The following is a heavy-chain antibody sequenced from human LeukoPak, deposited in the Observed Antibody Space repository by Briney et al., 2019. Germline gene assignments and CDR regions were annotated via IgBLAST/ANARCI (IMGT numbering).Heavy chain of an antibody. Sequence: GGSLRLSCTASGFTFSSYWMSWVRQAPGKGLEWVANIKQDGSEKDYVDSVKGRFTISRDNAKNSLYLQMNSLRAEDTAVYYCAKYCGGDCYGMDVWGQGTTVTVSS. D-gene: IGHD2-21*01. J-gene: IGHJ6*02. V-gene: IGHV3-7*01. CDR2: IKQDGSEK. CDR1: GFTFSSYW. CDR3: AKYCGGDCYGMDV.